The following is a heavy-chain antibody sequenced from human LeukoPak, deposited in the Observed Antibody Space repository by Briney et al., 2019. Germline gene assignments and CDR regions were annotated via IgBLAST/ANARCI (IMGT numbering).Heavy chain of an antibody. CDR3: AKDRDSSWYSGCFDY. J-gene: IGHJ4*02. V-gene: IGHV3-30*18. Sequence: GRSLRLSCAASGFTFTSYGMHWVCQAPGKGLEWVAVISYDGTYKYYAGSVKGRFTISRDDSKNTLYLQMNSLRAEDTAVYYCAKDRDSSWYSGCFDYWGQGTLVTVSS. D-gene: IGHD6-13*01. CDR1: GFTFTSYG. CDR2: ISYDGTYK.